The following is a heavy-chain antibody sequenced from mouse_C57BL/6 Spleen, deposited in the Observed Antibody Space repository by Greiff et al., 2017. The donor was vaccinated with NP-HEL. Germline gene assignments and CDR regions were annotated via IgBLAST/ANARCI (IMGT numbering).Heavy chain of an antibody. CDR1: GFTFSSYA. J-gene: IGHJ1*03. Sequence: EVMLVESGGGLVKPGGSLKLSCAASGFTFSSYAMSWVRQTPEKRLEWVATISDGGSYTYYPDNVKGRFTISRDNAKNNLYLQMSHLKSEDTAMYYCASAYDGYYEGYFDVWGTGTTVTVSS. V-gene: IGHV5-4*03. CDR2: ISDGGSYT. CDR3: ASAYDGYYEGYFDV. D-gene: IGHD2-3*01.